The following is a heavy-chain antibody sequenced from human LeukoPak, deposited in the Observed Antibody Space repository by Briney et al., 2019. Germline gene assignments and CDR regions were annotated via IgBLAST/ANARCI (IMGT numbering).Heavy chain of an antibody. CDR3: ARVRDYYDSSGLEGGYFDY. CDR2: IHSGGST. Sequence: GGSLRLSCAASGFTVSSNYMSWVRQAPGKGLEWVSVIHSGGSTYYADSVKGRFTISRDNSKNTLYLQMNSLRAEDTAVYYCARVRDYYDSSGLEGGYFDYWGQGTLVTVSS. V-gene: IGHV3-53*01. D-gene: IGHD3-22*01. CDR1: GFTVSSNY. J-gene: IGHJ4*02.